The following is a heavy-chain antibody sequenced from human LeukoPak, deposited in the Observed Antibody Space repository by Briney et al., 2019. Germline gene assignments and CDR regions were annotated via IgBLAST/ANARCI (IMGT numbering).Heavy chain of an antibody. CDR3: ARHLANAFDI. CDR1: GGSISSSSYY. J-gene: IGHJ3*02. V-gene: IGHV4-39*01. CDR2: INHSGST. Sequence: SETLSLTCTVSGGSISSSSYYWGWIRQPPGKGLEWIGEINHSGSTNYNPSLKSRVTISVDTSKNQFSLKLSSVTAADTAVYYCARHLANAFDIWGQGTMVTVSS.